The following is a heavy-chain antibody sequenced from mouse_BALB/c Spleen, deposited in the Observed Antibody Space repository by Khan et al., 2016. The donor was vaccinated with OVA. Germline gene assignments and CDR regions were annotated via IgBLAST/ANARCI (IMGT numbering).Heavy chain of an antibody. D-gene: IGHD2-14*01. CDR2: INPSNGYT. CDR3: VRYGAYNRNDGWFAY. J-gene: IGHJ3*01. V-gene: IGHV1-4*01. CDR1: GYTFTSYT. Sequence: QVQLQQSGAELAKPGASVKLSCKASGYTFTSYTISWIKMRPGQGLEWIGNINPSNGYTNYNQKFKDQATLTADESSTTPYLQLSSLKSDDTAVYNSVRYGAYNRNDGWFAYWGLGTLVTVSA.